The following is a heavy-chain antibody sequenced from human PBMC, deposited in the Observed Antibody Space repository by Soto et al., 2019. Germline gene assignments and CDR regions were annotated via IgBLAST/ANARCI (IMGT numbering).Heavy chain of an antibody. D-gene: IGHD2-8*01. CDR2: ISNRGPP. Sequence: QVQLQESGPGLVKPSQTLSLICTVSGASISSDNYFWSWIRQPPGQGLEWSGYISNRGPPYYNPSLKSRVTISLDTSKNRFSLDMYSVTAADTAVYYCAREVNVVALSDAFDIWGQGTMVTVSS. CDR3: AREVNVVALSDAFDI. V-gene: IGHV4-30-4*01. CDR1: GASISSDNYF. J-gene: IGHJ3*02.